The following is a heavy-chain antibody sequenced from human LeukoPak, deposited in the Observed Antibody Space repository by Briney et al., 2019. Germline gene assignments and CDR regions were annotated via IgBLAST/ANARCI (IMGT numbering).Heavy chain of an antibody. CDR3: ARELVTVTTSRDYYYGMDV. Sequence: GRSLRLSCAASGFTFDDYAMHWVRQAPGKGLEWVSGISWNSGSIGYADSVKGRFTISRDNAKNSLYLQMNSLRAEDTAVYYCARELVTVTTSRDYYYGMDVWGQGTTVTVSS. V-gene: IGHV3-9*01. J-gene: IGHJ6*02. CDR1: GFTFDDYA. D-gene: IGHD4-11*01. CDR2: ISWNSGSI.